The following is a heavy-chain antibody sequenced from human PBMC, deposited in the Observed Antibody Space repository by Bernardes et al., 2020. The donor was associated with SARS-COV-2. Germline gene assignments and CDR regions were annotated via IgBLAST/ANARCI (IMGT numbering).Heavy chain of an antibody. CDR2: ISSSGSTI. Sequence: GGSLRLSCAASGFTFSDYYMSWIRQAPGKGLEWVSYISSSGSTIYYADSVKGRFTISRDNAKNSLYLQMNSLRAEDTAVYYCARETQQWRGNNWFDPWGQGTLVTVSS. D-gene: IGHD6-19*01. J-gene: IGHJ5*02. V-gene: IGHV3-11*01. CDR3: ARETQQWRGNNWFDP. CDR1: GFTFSDYY.